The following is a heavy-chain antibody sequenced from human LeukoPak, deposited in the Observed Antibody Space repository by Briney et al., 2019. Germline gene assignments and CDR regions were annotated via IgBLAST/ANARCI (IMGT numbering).Heavy chain of an antibody. D-gene: IGHD2-2*01. V-gene: IGHV3-21*01. CDR3: ARAIVVAPAAIRYYFDY. J-gene: IGHJ4*02. CDR2: ISTSSSYI. CDR1: GFTFSSYS. Sequence: PGRSLRLSCAASGFTFSSYSMNWVRQAPGKGLEWVSSISTSSSYIYYADSVKGRFTISRDNAKNSLYLQMNSLRAEDTAVYYCARAIVVAPAAIRYYFDYWGQGTLVTVSS.